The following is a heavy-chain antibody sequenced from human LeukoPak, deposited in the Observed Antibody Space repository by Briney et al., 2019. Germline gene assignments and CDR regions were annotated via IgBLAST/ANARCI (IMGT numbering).Heavy chain of an antibody. CDR3: AKDKGSHIVVVPAAPHFDY. V-gene: IGHV3-53*05. Sequence: GGSLRLSCAASGFTVSNDYMAWVRQAPGRGLEWVSLIYGDGTTFYTDSVKGRFTISRDNFKNTMYLQMNSLRPEDTAVYYCAKDKGSHIVVVPAAPHFDYWGQGTLVTVSS. CDR1: GFTVSNDY. J-gene: IGHJ4*02. D-gene: IGHD2-2*01. CDR2: IYGDGTT.